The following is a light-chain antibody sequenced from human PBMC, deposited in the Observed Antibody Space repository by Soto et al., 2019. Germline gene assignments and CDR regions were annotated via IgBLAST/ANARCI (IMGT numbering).Light chain of an antibody. CDR3: QQYGSSLGT. CDR2: AAS. Sequence: DIQMTQSPSSLSASVGDRVTITFRASQSIRSYLNWYQQNPGKAPKLLIYAASSLQSGVPSRFSGSGSGTEFTLTISRLEPEDFEVYYCQQYGSSLGTFGQGTKVDIK. CDR1: QSIRSY. J-gene: IGKJ1*01. V-gene: IGKV1-39*01.